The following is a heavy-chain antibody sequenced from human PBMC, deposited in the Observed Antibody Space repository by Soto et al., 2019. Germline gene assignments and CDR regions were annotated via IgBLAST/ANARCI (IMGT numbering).Heavy chain of an antibody. J-gene: IGHJ6*02. D-gene: IGHD3-10*01. V-gene: IGHV1-2*02. CDR2: INPSRGSA. CDR3: ARDADLLYAKSDYFGFDV. Sequence: QVQLVQSGAEVKETGASVKVSCKTSGFTFTAYPLHWVRQAPGQGLEWMGYINPSRGSAQYSQKFQDRFTMTRDTSLNTAYMEVNGLKSDDTALYFCARDADLLYAKSDYFGFDVWGQGTMVTVAS. CDR1: GFTFTAYP.